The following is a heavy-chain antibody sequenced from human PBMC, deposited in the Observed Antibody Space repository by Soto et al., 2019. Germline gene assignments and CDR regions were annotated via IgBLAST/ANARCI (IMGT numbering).Heavy chain of an antibody. CDR1: GYTFTSYD. CDR3: ARLGYCSSTSCHNHWFDP. J-gene: IGHJ5*02. CDR2: MNPNSGNT. Sequence: ASVKVSCKASGYTFTSYDINWVRQATGQGLEWMGWMNPNSGNTGYAQKFQGRVTMTRNTSISTAYMELSSLRSEDTAVYYCARLGYCSSTSCHNHWFDPWGQGTLVTVSS. V-gene: IGHV1-8*01. D-gene: IGHD2-2*02.